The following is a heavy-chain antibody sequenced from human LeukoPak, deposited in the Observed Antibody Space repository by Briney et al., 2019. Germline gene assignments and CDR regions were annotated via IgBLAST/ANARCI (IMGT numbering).Heavy chain of an antibody. CDR2: INHSGST. CDR3: ASDYYDSSGYLTLRGY. J-gene: IGHJ4*02. CDR1: GGSFSGYY. V-gene: IGHV4-34*01. Sequence: PSETLSLTCAVYGGSFSGYYWSWIRQPPGKGLEWIGEINHSGSTNYNPSLKSRVTISVDTSKNQFSLKLSSVTAADTAVYYCASDYYDSSGYLTLRGYWGQGTLVTVSS. D-gene: IGHD3-22*01.